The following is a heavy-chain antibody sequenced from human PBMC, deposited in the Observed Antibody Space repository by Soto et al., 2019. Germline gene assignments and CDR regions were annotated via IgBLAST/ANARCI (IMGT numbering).Heavy chain of an antibody. J-gene: IGHJ4*02. D-gene: IGHD3-16*02. Sequence: ASVKVSCKVSGYTLTELSMHWVRQAPGKGLEWMGGFDPEDSETIYAQKFQGRVTMTEDTSTDTAYMELSSLRSEDTAVYYCATASPKITFGGVIVILLFDYWGQGTLVTVSS. V-gene: IGHV1-24*01. CDR2: FDPEDSET. CDR1: GYTLTELS. CDR3: ATASPKITFGGVIVILLFDY.